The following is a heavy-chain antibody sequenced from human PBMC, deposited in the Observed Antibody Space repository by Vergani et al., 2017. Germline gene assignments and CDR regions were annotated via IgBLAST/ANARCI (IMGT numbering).Heavy chain of an antibody. J-gene: IGHJ4*02. Sequence: QVQLVQSWAEVKKPGASVKVSCKVSGYTLTKLSMHWVRQAPGKGLEWMGGFDPEYGETIYAQKFQGRVTMTEDTATDTAYMELSSLRAEDTAVYYCAKGQDIVATFAYPDYWGQGTLVTVSS. CDR3: AKGQDIVATFAYPDY. CDR2: FDPEYGET. V-gene: IGHV1-24*01. CDR1: GYTLTKLS. D-gene: IGHD5-12*01.